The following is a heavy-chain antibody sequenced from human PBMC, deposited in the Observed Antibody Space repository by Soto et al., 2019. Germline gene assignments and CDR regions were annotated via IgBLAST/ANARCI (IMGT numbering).Heavy chain of an antibody. J-gene: IGHJ6*02. CDR3: ARDVGRFLERGKGMDV. CDR2: IYYSGST. Sequence: SETLSLTCTVSGGSVSSGSYYWSWIRQPPGKGLEWIGYIYYSGSTNYNPSLKSRVTISVDTSKNQFSLKLSSVTAADTAVYYCARDVGRFLERGKGMDVRGQGTTVTVYS. V-gene: IGHV4-61*01. D-gene: IGHD3-3*01. CDR1: GGSVSSGSYY.